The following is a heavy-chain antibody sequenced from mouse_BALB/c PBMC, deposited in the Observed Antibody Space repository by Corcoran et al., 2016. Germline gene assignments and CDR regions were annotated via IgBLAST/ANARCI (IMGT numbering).Heavy chain of an antibody. J-gene: IGHJ4*01. V-gene: IGHV1S34*01. Sequence: LVKTGASVKISCKASGYSFTGYYMHWVKQSHGKSLEWIGYISCYNGATSYNQKFMGKATFTVDTSSSTAYMQFNSLTSEDSAVYYCARLGNGNFQWDYWGQGTSVTVSS. CDR1: GYSFTGYY. D-gene: IGHD2-1*01. CDR3: ARLGNGNFQWDY. CDR2: ISCYNGAT.